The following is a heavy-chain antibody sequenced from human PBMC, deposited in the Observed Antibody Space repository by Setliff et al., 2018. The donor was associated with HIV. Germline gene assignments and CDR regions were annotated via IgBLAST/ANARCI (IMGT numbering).Heavy chain of an antibody. Sequence: ASETLSLTCTSSGDSISGYYWSWIRQPAGKGLEWIGRMHTSGNTNYNPSLKSRVTMSVDTSKNQFSLRLSSVTAADTAVYYWARDQKGYSYGYFDSWGQGTLVTVSS. CDR1: GDSISGYY. V-gene: IGHV4-4*07. J-gene: IGHJ4*02. D-gene: IGHD5-18*01. CDR3: ARDQKGYSYGYFDS. CDR2: MHTSGNT.